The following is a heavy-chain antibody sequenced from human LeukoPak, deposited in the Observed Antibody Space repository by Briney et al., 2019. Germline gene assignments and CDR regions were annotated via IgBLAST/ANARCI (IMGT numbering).Heavy chain of an antibody. Sequence: QAGGSLRLSCAASGFTLTNYAMHWVRQPAGEGLEWVSALGTAGDTFYPGSVKGRFSISRDNAKKSLFLQMNSLRVEDTAIYYCARQSTPHGNFDHWGQGTLVTVSS. CDR1: GFTLTNYA. D-gene: IGHD5-24*01. J-gene: IGHJ4*02. CDR3: ARQSTPHGNFDH. V-gene: IGHV3-13*01. CDR2: LGTAGDT.